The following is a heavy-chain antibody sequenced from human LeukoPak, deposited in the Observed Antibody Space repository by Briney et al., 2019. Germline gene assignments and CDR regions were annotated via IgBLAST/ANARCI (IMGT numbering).Heavy chain of an antibody. CDR3: VLFLTGFPY. CDR1: GFTFSGSA. CDR2: IRSKPKNYAT. V-gene: IGHV3-73*01. J-gene: IGHJ4*02. D-gene: IGHD3-9*01. Sequence: GGSLRLSCAASGFTFSGSAIHWVRQASGKGLEWVGRIRSKPKNYATAYDESLNGRFTISRDDSKNVAYLQMNSLKTEDTAVYYCVLFLTGFPYWGQGTLVTVSS.